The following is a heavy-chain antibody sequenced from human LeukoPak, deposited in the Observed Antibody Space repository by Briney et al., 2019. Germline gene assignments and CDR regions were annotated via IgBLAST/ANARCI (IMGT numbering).Heavy chain of an antibody. Sequence: KRGESLKISCKGSGYSFTSYWIGWVRQMPGKGLEWMGIIYPGDSDTRCSPSFQGQVTISADKSISTAYLQWSSLKASDTAMYYCARHRGDCSSTSCSPFDAFDIWGQGTMVTVSS. CDR3: ARHRGDCSSTSCSPFDAFDI. J-gene: IGHJ3*02. D-gene: IGHD2-2*01. V-gene: IGHV5-51*01. CDR2: IYPGDSDT. CDR1: GYSFTSYW.